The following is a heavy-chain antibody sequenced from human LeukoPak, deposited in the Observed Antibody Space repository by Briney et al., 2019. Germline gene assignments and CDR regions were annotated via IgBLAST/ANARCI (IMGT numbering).Heavy chain of an antibody. J-gene: IGHJ4*02. Sequence: SETLSLTCTVSGGSISSSSYYWGWIRQPPGKGLEWIGSIYHSGSTNYNPSLKSRVTISVDTSKNQFSLKLSSVTAADTAVYYCARARYDFWSGYYYGPHDYWGQGTLVTVSS. CDR2: IYHSGST. CDR1: GGSISSSSYY. CDR3: ARARYDFWSGYYYGPHDY. V-gene: IGHV4-39*07. D-gene: IGHD3-3*01.